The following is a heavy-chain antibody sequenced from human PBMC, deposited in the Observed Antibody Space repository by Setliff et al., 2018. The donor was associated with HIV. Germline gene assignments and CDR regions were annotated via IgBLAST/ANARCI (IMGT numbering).Heavy chain of an antibody. D-gene: IGHD5-18*01. CDR2: IYHGGST. J-gene: IGHJ3*02. V-gene: IGHV4-4*02. CDR3: ARATPGYNYGSRHAFDI. CDR1: GGSISSSNW. Sequence: NPSETLSLTCAVSGGSISSSNWWSWVRQPPGKGLDWIGEIYHGGSTNYNPSLRSRVTISVDKSKNQFSLKLSSVTAADTAVYYCARATPGYNYGSRHAFDIWGQGTKVTVSS.